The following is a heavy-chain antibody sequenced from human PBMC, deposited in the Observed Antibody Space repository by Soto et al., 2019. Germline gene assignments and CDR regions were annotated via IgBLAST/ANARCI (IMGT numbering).Heavy chain of an antibody. CDR1: GFTFSSYS. Sequence: GGSLRLSCAASGFTFSSYSMNWVRQAPGKGLEWVSYISSSSTIYYADSVKGRFTISRDNAKNSLYLQMNSLRAEDTAVYYCAPVVGRGDAFDIWGQGTMVTVSS. D-gene: IGHD6-6*01. J-gene: IGHJ3*02. CDR2: ISSSSTI. CDR3: APVVGRGDAFDI. V-gene: IGHV3-48*01.